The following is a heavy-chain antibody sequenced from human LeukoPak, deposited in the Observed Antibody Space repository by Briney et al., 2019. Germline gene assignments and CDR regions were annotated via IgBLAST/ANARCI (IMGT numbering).Heavy chain of an antibody. CDR1: GFTFSSYA. CDR2: ISGSGGST. V-gene: IGHV3-23*01. Sequence: GGSLRLSCAASGFTFSSYAMSWVRQAPGKGLEWVSAISGSGGSTYYADSVKGRFTISRDNSKNTLYLQMNSLRAEDTAVYYCAKDYAYRYGDYGTWPRDDYYGMDVWGQGTTVTVSS. D-gene: IGHD4-17*01. CDR3: AKDYAYRYGDYGTWPRDDYYGMDV. J-gene: IGHJ6*02.